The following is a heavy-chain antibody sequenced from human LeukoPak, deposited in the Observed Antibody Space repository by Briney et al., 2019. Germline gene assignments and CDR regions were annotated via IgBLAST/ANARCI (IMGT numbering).Heavy chain of an antibody. V-gene: IGHV3-23*01. Sequence: GGSLRLSCAASGFTFSNYAMSWVRQAPGKGLEWVSAISGSGGSTYYADSVKGRFTISRDNSKITLYLQMNSQRAEDTAVYYCAKDHVDWGSSFDSWGQGTLVTVSS. CDR2: ISGSGGST. D-gene: IGHD3-16*01. CDR1: GFTFSNYA. J-gene: IGHJ4*02. CDR3: AKDHVDWGSSFDS.